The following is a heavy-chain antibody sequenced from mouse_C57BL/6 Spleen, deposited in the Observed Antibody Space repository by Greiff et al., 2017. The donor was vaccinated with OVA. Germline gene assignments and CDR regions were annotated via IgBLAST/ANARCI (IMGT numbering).Heavy chain of an antibody. Sequence: VKLMESGAELMKPGASVKLSCKATGYTFTGYWIEWVKQRPGHGLEWIGEILPGSGSTNYNEKFKGKATFTADTSSNTAYMQLSSLTTEDSAIYYCARVEWDYYSSYTWFAYWGQGTLVTVSA. D-gene: IGHD2-5*01. CDR3: ARVEWDYYSSYTWFAY. CDR2: ILPGSGST. V-gene: IGHV1-9*01. CDR1: GYTFTGYW. J-gene: IGHJ3*01.